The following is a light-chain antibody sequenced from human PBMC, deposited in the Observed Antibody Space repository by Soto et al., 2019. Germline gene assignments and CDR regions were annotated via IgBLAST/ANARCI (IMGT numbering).Light chain of an antibody. CDR1: QSVRSSH. V-gene: IGKV3-20*01. CDR2: GAS. Sequence: ESVLTQSPGSLSLSPGERATLSCRASQSVRSSHLAWYQQMPGQAPRLLIHGASTRATGIPDRFSGSGSGTDFTLTISRLEPEDFAVYYCQQYESSIPTFGQGTKVDIK. J-gene: IGKJ1*01. CDR3: QQYESSIPT.